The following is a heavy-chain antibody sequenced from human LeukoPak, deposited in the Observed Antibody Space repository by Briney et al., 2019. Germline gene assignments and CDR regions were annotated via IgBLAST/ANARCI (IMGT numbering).Heavy chain of an antibody. CDR2: IQDDGSVK. CDR1: GFTFSKSW. Sequence: GGSLRLSCAASGFTFSKSWMSWVRQAPGQGLEWVAAIQDDGSVKDYVDSVKGRFTISRDNAKNSLYLQMNSLRAEDTPVYYCATYTHWVAGDVWGQGTTVSVSS. D-gene: IGHD2-2*02. CDR3: ATYTHWVAGDV. J-gene: IGHJ6*02. V-gene: IGHV3-7*01.